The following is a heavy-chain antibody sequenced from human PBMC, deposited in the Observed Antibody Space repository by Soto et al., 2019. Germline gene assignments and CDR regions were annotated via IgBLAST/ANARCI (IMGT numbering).Heavy chain of an antibody. CDR3: ARAGWELLRNWYFDL. CDR2: IYPGDSDT. D-gene: IGHD1-26*01. V-gene: IGHV5-51*01. J-gene: IGHJ2*01. CDR1: GYSFTSYW. Sequence: GESLKISCKGSGYSFTSYWIGWVRQMPGKGLEWMGIIYPGDSDTRYSPSFQGQVTISADKSISTAYLQWSSLKASDTAMYYCARAGWELLRNWYFDLWGRGTLVTVSS.